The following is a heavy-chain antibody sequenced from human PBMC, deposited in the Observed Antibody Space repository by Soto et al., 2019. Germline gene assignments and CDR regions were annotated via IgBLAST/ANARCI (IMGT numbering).Heavy chain of an antibody. CDR1: GGSISSYY. CDR3: ARDRVYSGSGSGGAPSYCYGMDV. Sequence: SETLSLTCTVSGGSISSYYWSWIRQPAGKGLEWIGRIYTSGSTNYNPSLKSRVTMSVDTSKNQLSLTLSSVTAAVTAVYCCARDRVYSGSGSGGAPSYCYGMDVWGQGTTVTVSS. D-gene: IGHD3-10*01. J-gene: IGHJ6*02. V-gene: IGHV4-4*07. CDR2: IYTSGST.